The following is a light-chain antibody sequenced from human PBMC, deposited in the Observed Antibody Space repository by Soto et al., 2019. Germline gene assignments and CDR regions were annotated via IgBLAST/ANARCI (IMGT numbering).Light chain of an antibody. CDR2: GAS. CDR3: QQYNNWPPIT. Sequence: EIVMTQFPATLSVSPGERATLSCRASQSVSSNLAWYQQKPGQAPRLLIYGASTRATGIPARFSGSGSGTEFTLTISSLKSEDFAIYYCQQYNNWPPITFGQGTRMEIK. V-gene: IGKV3-15*01. CDR1: QSVSSN. J-gene: IGKJ5*01.